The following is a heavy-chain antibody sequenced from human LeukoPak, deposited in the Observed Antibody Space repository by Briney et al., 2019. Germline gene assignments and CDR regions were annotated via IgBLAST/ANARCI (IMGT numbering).Heavy chain of an antibody. CDR3: AREHDTKVPYYNGMDV. CDR1: GYTFTKHG. CDR2: ISAYNGDT. Sequence: ASVKVSCKASGYTFTKHGFSWVRQAPGQGLEWMGWISAYNGDTYYAQKLQGRVTVTTDTSTSTAYVELRSLTYDDTAVYYCAREHDTKVPYYNGMDVWGQGTTVTVSS. D-gene: IGHD3-10*01. V-gene: IGHV1-18*01. J-gene: IGHJ6*02.